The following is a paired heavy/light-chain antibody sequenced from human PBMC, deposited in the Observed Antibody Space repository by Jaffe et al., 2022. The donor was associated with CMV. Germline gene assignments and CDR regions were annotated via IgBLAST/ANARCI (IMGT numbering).Light chain of an antibody. CDR2: LGS. CDR1: QSLLHSNGYNY. V-gene: IGKV2-28*01. CDR3: MQALQTLYT. J-gene: IGKJ2*01. Sequence: DIVMTQSPLSLPVTPGEPASISCRSSQSLLHSNGYNYLDWYLQKPGQSPQLLIYLGSNRASGVPDRFSGSGSGTDFTLKISRVEAEDVGVYYCMQALQTLYTFGQGTKLEIK.
Heavy chain of an antibody. D-gene: IGHD3-3*01. CDR3: ARGKREYYDFWSGYYSPRMGGGGGMDV. J-gene: IGHJ6*02. Sequence: QVQLQQWGAGLLKPSETLSLTCAVYGGSFSGYYWSWIRQPPGKGLEWIGEINHSGSTNYNPSLKSRVTISVDTSKNQFSLKLSSVTAADTAVYYCARGKREYYDFWSGYYSPRMGGGGGMDVWGQGTTVTVSS. V-gene: IGHV4-34*01. CDR2: INHSGST. CDR1: GGSFSGYY.